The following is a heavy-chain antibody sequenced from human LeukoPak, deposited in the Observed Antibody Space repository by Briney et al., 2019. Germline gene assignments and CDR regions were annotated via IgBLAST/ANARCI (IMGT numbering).Heavy chain of an antibody. J-gene: IGHJ4*02. CDR2: ISYDGSNK. V-gene: IGHV3-30*18. CDR3: AKDNYYGSGTITYFDY. Sequence: GGSLRLSCAASGLTFSSYGMHWVRQAPGKGLEWVAVISYDGSNKYYADSVKGRFTISRDNSKNTLYLQMNSLRAEDTAVYYCAKDNYYGSGTITYFDYWGQGTLVTVSS. D-gene: IGHD3-10*01. CDR1: GLTFSSYG.